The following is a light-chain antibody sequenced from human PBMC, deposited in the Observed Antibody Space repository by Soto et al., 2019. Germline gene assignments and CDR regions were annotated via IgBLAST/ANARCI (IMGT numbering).Light chain of an antibody. Sequence: AIRMTQSPSSFSASTGDRVTITCRASQWISSYLAWYQQKPGKAPKLLIYSASTLQSGVPSRFSGSGSGTDFTLNISGLQSEDFASYHCHQYSSCPPTLGLGTKVDIK. V-gene: IGKV1-8*01. CDR3: HQYSSCPPT. J-gene: IGKJ1*01. CDR2: SAS. CDR1: QWISSY.